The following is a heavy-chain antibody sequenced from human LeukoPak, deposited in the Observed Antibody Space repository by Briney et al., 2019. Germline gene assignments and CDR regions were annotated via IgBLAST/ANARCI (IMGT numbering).Heavy chain of an antibody. CDR1: GYTFTGYY. D-gene: IGHD3-3*01. J-gene: IGHJ5*02. V-gene: IGHV1-2*06. Sequence: ASVKVSCKASGYTFTGYYMHWVRQAPGQGLEWMGRINPNSGGTNYAQKFQGRVTMTRDTSISTAYMELSRLRSDDTAVYYCARGNTPYYDFWSGYYTYWFDPWGQGTLVTVSS. CDR3: ARGNTPYYDFWSGYYTYWFDP. CDR2: INPNSGGT.